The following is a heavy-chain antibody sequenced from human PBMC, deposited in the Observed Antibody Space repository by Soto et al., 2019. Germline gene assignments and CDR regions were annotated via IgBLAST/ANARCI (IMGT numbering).Heavy chain of an antibody. D-gene: IGHD3-22*01. CDR3: AKDTYDHDRSCYYIFDY. Sequence: QVQLVESGGGVVQPGTSLRLSCAASGFTFNSYGMHWVRQAPGEGLEWVAVTSYDGSNENYVDSVKGRFTISRDNYRNTVYLKMNSLRAEDTAVYYCAKDTYDHDRSCYYIFDYWGQGTLVSVSS. V-gene: IGHV3-30*18. CDR1: GFTFNSYG. CDR2: TSYDGSNE. J-gene: IGHJ4*02.